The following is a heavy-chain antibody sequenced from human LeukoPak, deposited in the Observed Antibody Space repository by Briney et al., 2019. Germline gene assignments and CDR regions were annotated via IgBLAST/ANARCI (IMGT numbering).Heavy chain of an antibody. V-gene: IGHV3-23*01. J-gene: IGHJ6*02. Sequence: PSETLSLTCAVYGGSFSGYYWSWVRQAPGKGLEWVSAISGSGGSTSYADSVKGRFTISRDDSKNMVYLQMNTLRAEDTAVCYCAKECKTCGYYFALDVWGQGTTVTVSS. CDR1: GGSFSGYY. D-gene: IGHD2-8*01. CDR3: AKECKTCGYYFALDV. CDR2: ISGSGGST.